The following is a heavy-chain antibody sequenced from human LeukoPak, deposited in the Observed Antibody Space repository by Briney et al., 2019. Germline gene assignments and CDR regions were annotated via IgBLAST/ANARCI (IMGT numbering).Heavy chain of an antibody. Sequence: SVKVSCKASGGTFSSYTISWVRQAPGQGLEWMGRIIPILGIANYAQMFQGRVTITADKSTSTAYMELSSLRSEDTAVYYCARGYYGSGDLGYFDYWGQGTLVTVSS. J-gene: IGHJ4*02. CDR3: ARGYYGSGDLGYFDY. CDR2: IIPILGIA. V-gene: IGHV1-69*02. CDR1: GGTFSSYT. D-gene: IGHD3-10*01.